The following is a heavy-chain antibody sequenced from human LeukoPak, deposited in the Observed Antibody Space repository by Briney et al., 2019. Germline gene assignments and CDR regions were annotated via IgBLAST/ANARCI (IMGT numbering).Heavy chain of an antibody. J-gene: IGHJ3*02. Sequence: GGSLRLSCAASGFTFNSYALTWVRQAPGKGLEWVANIKQDGSEKYYVDSVKGQFTISRDNAKNSLYLQMNSLRAEDTAVYYCAARVPAARDKSAFDIWGQGTMVTVSS. CDR3: AARVPAARDKSAFDI. CDR1: GFTFNSYA. D-gene: IGHD2-2*01. V-gene: IGHV3-7*01. CDR2: IKQDGSEK.